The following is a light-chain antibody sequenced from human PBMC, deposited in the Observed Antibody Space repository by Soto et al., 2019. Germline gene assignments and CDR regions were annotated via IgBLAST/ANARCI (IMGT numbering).Light chain of an antibody. CDR1: SGHSNYA. J-gene: IGLJ3*02. Sequence: QSVLTQSPSASASLGASVKLTCTLSSGHSNYAIAWHQQQPEKGPRYLMNLNSDGSHTKGDGIPDPFSGSSSGAERYLTISSLQSEDEADYYCQTWAPGIEVFGGGTKVTVL. CDR2: LNSDGSH. CDR3: QTWAPGIEV. V-gene: IGLV4-69*01.